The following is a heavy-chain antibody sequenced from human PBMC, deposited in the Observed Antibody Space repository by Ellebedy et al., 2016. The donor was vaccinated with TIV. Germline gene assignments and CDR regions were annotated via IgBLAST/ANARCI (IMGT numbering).Heavy chain of an antibody. CDR3: ARENRGFGNDAFDI. V-gene: IGHV4-59*12. CDR2: IYYSGST. J-gene: IGHJ3*02. Sequence: MPSETLSLTCTVSGGSISSYYWSWIRQPPGKGLEWIGYIYYSGSTNYNPSLKSRVTISVDTSKNQFSLKLSSVTAADTAVYYCARENRGFGNDAFDIWGQGTMVTVSS. D-gene: IGHD3-10*01. CDR1: GGSISSYY.